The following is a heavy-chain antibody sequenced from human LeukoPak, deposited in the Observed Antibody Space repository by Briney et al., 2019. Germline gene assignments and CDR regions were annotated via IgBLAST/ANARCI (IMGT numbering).Heavy chain of an antibody. Sequence: ASVKVSCKASGYTFTRYDISWVRQAPGQGFEWMGWMSVKNGNTNYAQKLQGRVTVTTDTTTSTAYMEPRSLTSDDTAVYYCARDPGAAVYDYWGKGTLVAVSS. CDR2: MSVKNGNT. J-gene: IGHJ4*02. D-gene: IGHD6-13*01. CDR3: ARDPGAAVYDY. V-gene: IGHV1-18*01. CDR1: GYTFTRYD.